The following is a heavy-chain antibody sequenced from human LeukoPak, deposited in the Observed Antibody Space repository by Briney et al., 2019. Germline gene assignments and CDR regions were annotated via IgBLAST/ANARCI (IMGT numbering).Heavy chain of an antibody. CDR1: GFTFGVYY. CDR2: ISNSGGTI. V-gene: IGHV3-11*01. Sequence: PGGSLRLSCAPSGFTFGVYYMSWIRQAPGKGLEWVSYISNSGGTIYYADSVKGRFIISRDNAKNSLYLQMNSLRVEDTAVYYCARVESPSYYFDYWGQGTLVTVSS. CDR3: ARVESPSYYFDY. J-gene: IGHJ4*02.